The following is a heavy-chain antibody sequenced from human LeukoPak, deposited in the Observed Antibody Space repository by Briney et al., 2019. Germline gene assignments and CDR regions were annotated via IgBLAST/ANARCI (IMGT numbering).Heavy chain of an antibody. V-gene: IGHV3-30*18. J-gene: IGHJ5*02. Sequence: GGSLRLSCAVSGFTFSSYGMHWVRQAPGKGLEWVAVISYDGSNKYYADSVKGRFTISRDNSKNTLYLQMNSLRAEDTAVYYCAKDYYGSGSVNWFDPWGQGTLVTVSS. CDR3: AKDYYGSGSVNWFDP. CDR1: GFTFSSYG. CDR2: ISYDGSNK. D-gene: IGHD3-10*01.